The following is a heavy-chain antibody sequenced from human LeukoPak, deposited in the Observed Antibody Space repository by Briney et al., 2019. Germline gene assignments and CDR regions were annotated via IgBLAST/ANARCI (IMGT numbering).Heavy chain of an antibody. D-gene: IGHD5-12*01. CDR3: ARDQYSGYGFDDAFDI. CDR1: GGSISSGSYY. J-gene: IGHJ3*02. V-gene: IGHV4-61*02. CDR2: IYTSGST. Sequence: SSETLSLTCTVSGGSISSGSYYWSWIRQPAGKGLEWIGRIYTSGSTNYNPSLKSRVTISVDTSKNQFSLKLSSVTAADTAVYYCARDQYSGYGFDDAFDIWGQGTMVTVSS.